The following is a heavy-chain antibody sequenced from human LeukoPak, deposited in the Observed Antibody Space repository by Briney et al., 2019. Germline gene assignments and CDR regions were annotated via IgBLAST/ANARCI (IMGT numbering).Heavy chain of an antibody. CDR1: GFTFSYYE. D-gene: IGHD5-24*01. CDR2: ISSSTTTI. V-gene: IGHV3-48*03. Sequence: GGSLRLSCAGSGFTFSYYEMNWVRQAPGKGLEWVSYISSSTTTIRYADSVKGRFTVSRDNAKNSLYLQMNSLTAEDTAFYYCTKGAMDTITADIWGQGTLVTVSS. J-gene: IGHJ4*02. CDR3: TKGAMDTITADI.